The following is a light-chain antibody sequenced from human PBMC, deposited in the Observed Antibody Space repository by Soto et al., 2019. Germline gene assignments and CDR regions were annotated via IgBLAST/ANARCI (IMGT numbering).Light chain of an antibody. CDR2: DAP. V-gene: IGKV3-11*01. J-gene: IGKJ3*01. CDR3: QQRTYWLT. CDR1: QNVSTY. Sequence: EIVLTQSPATLSLSPGERATLSCRASQNVSTYLAWYQQKPGQAPRLLIYDAPNRATGIPARFSGSGSGTDFTLTISSLEPEDFAVYYCQQRTYWLTFGPGTKVDIK.